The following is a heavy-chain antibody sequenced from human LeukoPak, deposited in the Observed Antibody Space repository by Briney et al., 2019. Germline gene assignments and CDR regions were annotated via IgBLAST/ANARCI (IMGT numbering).Heavy chain of an antibody. V-gene: IGHV1-18*01. Sequence: GASVKVSCKASGYTFTSYGISWVRQAPGQGLEWMGWISAYNGNTNYAQKFQGRVTMTTDTSTSTVYLELSSLRSEDTAVYYCARDNSVRDEAWWFYPWGQGTLVTVSS. CDR2: ISAYNGNT. CDR3: ARDNSVRDEAWWFYP. D-gene: IGHD5-24*01. CDR1: GYTFTSYG. J-gene: IGHJ5*02.